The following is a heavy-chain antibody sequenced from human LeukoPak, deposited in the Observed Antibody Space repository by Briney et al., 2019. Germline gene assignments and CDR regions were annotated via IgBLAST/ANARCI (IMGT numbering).Heavy chain of an antibody. CDR3: ASTLEMATITNAFDI. V-gene: IGHV1-69*05. D-gene: IGHD5-24*01. CDR2: IIPIFGTA. Sequence: SVKVSCKASGGTFSSYAISWVRQAPGQGLEWMGRIIPIFGTANYAQKFQGRVTITTDESTSTAYMELSSLRSEDTAVYYCASTLEMATITNAFDIWGQGTMVTVSS. CDR1: GGTFSSYA. J-gene: IGHJ3*02.